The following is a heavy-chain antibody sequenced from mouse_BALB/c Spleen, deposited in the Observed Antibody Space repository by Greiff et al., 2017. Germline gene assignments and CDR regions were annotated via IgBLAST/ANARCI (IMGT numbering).Heavy chain of an antibody. CDR1: GYTFTSYW. Sequence: EVQLQESGTVLARPGASVKMSCKASGYTFTSYWMHWVKQRPGQGLEWIGAIYPGNSDTSYNQKFKGKAKLTAVTSTSTAYMELSSLTNEDSAVFYCTEYRYDAMDYWGQGTSVTVSS. V-gene: IGHV1-5*01. CDR3: TEYRYDAMDY. J-gene: IGHJ4*01. CDR2: IYPGNSDT. D-gene: IGHD2-14*01.